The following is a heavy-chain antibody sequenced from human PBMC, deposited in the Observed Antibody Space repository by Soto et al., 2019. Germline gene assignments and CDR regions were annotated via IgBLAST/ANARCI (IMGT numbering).Heavy chain of an antibody. CDR3: ARIGNDYGDYVPFDD. Sequence: GESLKISCKGSGYSFTSYWIGWVLQIPWKGLEWMGIIYPGDSDTRYSPSFQGQVTISADKSISTAYLQWSSLKASDTAMYYCARIGNDYGDYVPFDDRCPGPLVTLFS. J-gene: IGHJ4*02. CDR2: IYPGDSDT. V-gene: IGHV5-51*01. D-gene: IGHD4-17*01. CDR1: GYSFTSYW.